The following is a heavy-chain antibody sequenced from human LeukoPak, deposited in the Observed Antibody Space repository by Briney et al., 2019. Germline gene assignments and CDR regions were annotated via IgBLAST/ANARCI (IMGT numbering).Heavy chain of an antibody. V-gene: IGHV4-31*03. Sequence: PSETLSLTCTVSGGSISSGGYYWSWIRQHPGKGLEWIGYIYYSGSTYYNPSLKSRVTISVDTSKNQFSLKLSSVTAADTAVYYCARENYYDSKGGFDYWGQGTLVTVSS. CDR3: ARENYYDSKGGFDY. J-gene: IGHJ4*02. CDR1: GGSISSGGYY. CDR2: IYYSGST. D-gene: IGHD3-22*01.